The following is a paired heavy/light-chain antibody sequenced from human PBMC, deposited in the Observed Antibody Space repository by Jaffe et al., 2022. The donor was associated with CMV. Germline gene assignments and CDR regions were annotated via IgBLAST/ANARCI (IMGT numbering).Heavy chain of an antibody. V-gene: IGHV4-59*01. J-gene: IGHJ3*02. CDR1: GGSTTNYY. Sequence: QVHLQESGPGLVKPSETLSLTCTVSGGSTTNYYWSWIRQPPGKGLEWIGYAYYSGSTNYNPSLKSRVTISLDTSKNQFSLKLNSVTAADTAVYFCARDTYYYETSGPVDAFDIWGQGTMVTVSS. CDR3: ARDTYYYETSGPVDAFDI. CDR2: AYYSGST. D-gene: IGHD3-22*01.
Light chain of an antibody. CDR1: NSNIGNNF. Sequence: QSVLTQPPSVSAAPGQKVTISCSGSNSNIGNNFVSWYQQLPETAPKLLIYENDKRPSGIPDRFSGSKSGTSATLGITGLQTGDEGDYYCGTWDGSLRVFGTGTKVTVL. CDR2: END. CDR3: GTWDGSLRV. V-gene: IGLV1-51*02. J-gene: IGLJ1*01.